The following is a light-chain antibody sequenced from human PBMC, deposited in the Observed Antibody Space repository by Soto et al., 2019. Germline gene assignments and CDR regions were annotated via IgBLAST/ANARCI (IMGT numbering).Light chain of an antibody. V-gene: IGKV3-20*01. CDR3: QQYGKSPST. CDR2: GAS. CDR1: QSVSSSY. J-gene: IGKJ3*01. Sequence: EIVLTQSPGTLSLSPGERATLSCRGSQSVSSSYLAWYQQKPGQAPRLLIFGASSRATGIPDRFSGSGSGTDFTLTISRLEPEDFAVYYCQQYGKSPSTFGPGTKVDIK.